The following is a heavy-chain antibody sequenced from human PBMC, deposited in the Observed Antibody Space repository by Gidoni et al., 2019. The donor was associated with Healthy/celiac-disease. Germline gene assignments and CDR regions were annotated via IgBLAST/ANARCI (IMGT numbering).Heavy chain of an antibody. J-gene: IGHJ4*02. V-gene: IGHV1-69*09. Sequence: QVQLVQSGAEVKKPGSSVKVSCKASGGTFSSYAISWVRQAPGQGLEWMGRIIPILGIANYAQKFQGRVTITADKSTSTAYMELSSLRSEDTAVYYCARVTSARTGTTGYFDYWGQGTLVTVSS. D-gene: IGHD1-1*01. CDR1: GGTFSSYA. CDR3: ARVTSARTGTTGYFDY. CDR2: IIPILGIA.